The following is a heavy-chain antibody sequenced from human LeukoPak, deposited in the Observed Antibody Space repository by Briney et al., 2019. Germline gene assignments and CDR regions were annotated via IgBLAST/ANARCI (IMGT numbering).Heavy chain of an antibody. Sequence: TGGSLRLSCAASGFTFSSYWMHWVRQAPGKGLVWVSRINSDGSSTSYADSVKGRFTISRDNAKNTLYLQMNSLRAEDTAVYYCARGNYYDSLDYWGQGTLVTVSS. J-gene: IGHJ4*02. CDR3: ARGNYYDSLDY. V-gene: IGHV3-74*01. CDR2: INSDGSST. D-gene: IGHD3-22*01. CDR1: GFTFSSYW.